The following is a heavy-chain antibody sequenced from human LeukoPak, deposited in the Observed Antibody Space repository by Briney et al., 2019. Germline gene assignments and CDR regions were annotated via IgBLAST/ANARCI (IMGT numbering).Heavy chain of an antibody. D-gene: IGHD6-6*01. V-gene: IGHV3-7*01. CDR1: GFTFSIYW. Sequence: GGSLRLSCVASGFTFSIYWMSWVRQAPGKGLEWVANIKQDGGEKYYVDSVKGRFTISRDNAKNSLSLQMNSLRAEDTAVYYCARAKFSSLAEYFQHWGQGTLVTVSS. J-gene: IGHJ1*01. CDR3: ARAKFSSLAEYFQH. CDR2: IKQDGGEK.